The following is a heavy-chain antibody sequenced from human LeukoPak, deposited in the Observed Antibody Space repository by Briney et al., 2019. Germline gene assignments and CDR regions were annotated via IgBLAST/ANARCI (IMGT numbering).Heavy chain of an antibody. D-gene: IGHD3-22*01. CDR3: ASVYYDSSGYWVYGAFDI. CDR1: GYTFTSYA. J-gene: IGHJ3*02. Sequence: ASVKVSCKASGYTFTSYAISWVRQAPGQGLEWMGGIIPIFGTANYAQKFQGRVTITADESTSTAYMELSSLRSEDTAVYYCASVYYDSSGYWVYGAFDIWGQGTMVTVSS. V-gene: IGHV1-69*13. CDR2: IIPIFGTA.